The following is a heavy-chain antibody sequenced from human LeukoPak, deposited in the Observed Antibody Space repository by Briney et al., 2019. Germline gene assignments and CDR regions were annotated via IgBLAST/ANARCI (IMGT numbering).Heavy chain of an antibody. CDR1: GGSLSIYY. CDR3: ARTTHYDILTGYSPDHFDY. V-gene: IGHV4-39*07. D-gene: IGHD3-9*01. J-gene: IGHJ4*02. Sequence: SETLSLTCTVSGGSLSIYYWGWIRQPPGKGLEWIGSIYHSGSTYYNPSLKSRVTISVDTSKNQFSLKLSSVTAADTAVYYCARTTHYDILTGYSPDHFDYWGQGTLVTVSS. CDR2: IYHSGST.